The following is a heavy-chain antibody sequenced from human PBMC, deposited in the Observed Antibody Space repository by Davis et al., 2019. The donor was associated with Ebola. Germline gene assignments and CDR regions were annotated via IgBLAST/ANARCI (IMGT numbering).Heavy chain of an antibody. V-gene: IGHV3-23*01. J-gene: IGHJ4*02. Sequence: GESLKISCAASGFTFSSYAMSWVRQAPGKGLEWVSAISGSGGSTYYADSVKGRFTISRDNSKNTLYLQMNSLRAEDTAVYYCAKDSYVDIVATPRVYWGQGTLVTVSS. CDR3: AKDSYVDIVATPRVY. CDR1: GFTFSSYA. D-gene: IGHD5-12*01. CDR2: ISGSGGST.